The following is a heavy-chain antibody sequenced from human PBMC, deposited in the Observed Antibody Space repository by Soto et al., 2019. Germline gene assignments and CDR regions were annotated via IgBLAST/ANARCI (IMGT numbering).Heavy chain of an antibody. CDR1: GYTLTNHG. Sequence: ASVKVCCRVSGYTLTNHGVSWVRQAPGEGLEWLGRVTPYKADTNSSQNLQGRYTMATDPPTNTADLELRSLICVDTAVYFCASDGPSSSGNLYDFDIWGQETMVTVSS. J-gene: IGHJ3*02. CDR2: VTPYKADT. CDR3: ASDGPSSSGNLYDFDI. D-gene: IGHD3-22*01. V-gene: IGHV1-18*01.